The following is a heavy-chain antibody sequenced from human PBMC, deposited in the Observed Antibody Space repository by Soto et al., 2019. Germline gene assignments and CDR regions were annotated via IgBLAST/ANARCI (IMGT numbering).Heavy chain of an antibody. D-gene: IGHD5-12*01. CDR3: ARRNGYDFGSNWFDP. CDR2: IYYSGST. V-gene: IGHV4-30-4*01. CDR1: GGSISSGDYY. J-gene: IGHJ5*02. Sequence: SETLSLTCTVSGGSISSGDYYWSWIRQPPGKGLEWIGYIYYSGSTYYNPSLKSRVTISVDTSKNQFSLNLRSVTAADTAVYYCARRNGYDFGSNWFDPWGQGMQVTVSS.